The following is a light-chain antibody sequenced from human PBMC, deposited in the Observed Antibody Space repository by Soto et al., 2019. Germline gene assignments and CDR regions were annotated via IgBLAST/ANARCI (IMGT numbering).Light chain of an antibody. CDR3: GTWDNSLSAVV. CDR1: NSNIGTNY. V-gene: IGLV1-51*01. CDR2: DSN. J-gene: IGLJ2*01. Sequence: QSVLTQPPSVSAAPGQKVTISCSGSNSNIGTNYVSWYQHLPGTAPKLLIYDSNKRPSGIPDRFSGSKSGTSATLGISGLQTGDEADHYCGTWDNSLSAVVFGGGTKLTVL.